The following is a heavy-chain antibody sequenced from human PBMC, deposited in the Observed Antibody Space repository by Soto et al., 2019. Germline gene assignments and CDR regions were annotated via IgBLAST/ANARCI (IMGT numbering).Heavy chain of an antibody. CDR2: INHSGST. CDR1: GGSFSGYY. Sequence: QVQLQQWGAGLLKPSETLSLTCAVYGGSFSGYYWSWIRQPPGKGLEWIGEINHSGSTNYNPSLKSQVTISVDTSKNQFSLKLSSVTAADTAVYYCARILRYYYYGMDVWGQGTTVTVSS. D-gene: IGHD3-16*01. J-gene: IGHJ6*02. CDR3: ARILRYYYYGMDV. V-gene: IGHV4-34*01.